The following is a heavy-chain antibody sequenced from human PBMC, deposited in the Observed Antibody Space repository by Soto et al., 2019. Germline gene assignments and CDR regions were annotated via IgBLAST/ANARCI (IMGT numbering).Heavy chain of an antibody. CDR3: ACAPINPDC. Sequence: QVQLQEAGPGLVKPSQTLSLTCTVSGGSISNGGYYWSWIRQHPGKGLDWIGHIYYSGSPYYNPSVKSRVTISVNTSKNQFTLKLTSVTAADTAVYSLACAPINPDCWGQGTLVGVGS. CDR1: GGSISNGGYY. J-gene: IGHJ4*02. CDR2: IYYSGSP. V-gene: IGHV4-31*03.